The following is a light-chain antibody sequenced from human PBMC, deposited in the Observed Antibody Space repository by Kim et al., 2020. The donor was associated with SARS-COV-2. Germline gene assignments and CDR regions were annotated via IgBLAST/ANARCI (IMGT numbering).Light chain of an antibody. J-gene: IGLJ1*01. CDR3: SSHTTSSTYV. V-gene: IGLV2-14*01. CDR2: EVS. Sequence: QSITISCTGTSSDVGGNNSVSWYQQHPGKAPQRIIYEVSERASGVSNRFSGSQSGNTASLTISGLRAEDEADYYCSSHTTSSTYVFGSGTKVTVL. CDR1: SSDVGGNNS.